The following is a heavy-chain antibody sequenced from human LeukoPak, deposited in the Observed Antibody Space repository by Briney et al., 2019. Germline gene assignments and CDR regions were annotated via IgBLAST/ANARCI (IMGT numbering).Heavy chain of an antibody. J-gene: IGHJ5*02. D-gene: IGHD5-24*01. CDR1: GFSFNTFA. CDR3: AKDLHYNDGRWEFDP. CDR2: MIGTGQA. V-gene: IGHV3-23*01. Sequence: GGSLRLSCTASGFSFNTFAMSWVRQPPGKGLEWVSGMIGTGQAYCAESAKGRFIISRDNSRNTVYLEMNSLRDEDTAMYYCAKDLHYNDGRWEFDPWGQGTLVTVSS.